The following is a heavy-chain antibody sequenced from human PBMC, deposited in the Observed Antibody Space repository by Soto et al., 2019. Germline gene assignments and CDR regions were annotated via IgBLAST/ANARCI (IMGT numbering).Heavy chain of an antibody. CDR1: GFTFSDYY. V-gene: IGHV3-11*01. J-gene: IGHJ6*02. CDR3: TKDTDYYYGMDV. CDR2: ISSSGSTR. Sequence: QVPLVESGGGLVKPGGSLRLSCAASGFTFSDYYMSWIRQAPGKGLEWVSYISSSGSTRYYADSVKGRFTISRDNAKNSLYLQMNSLRAEDTAVYYCTKDTDYYYGMDVWGQGTTVTVSS.